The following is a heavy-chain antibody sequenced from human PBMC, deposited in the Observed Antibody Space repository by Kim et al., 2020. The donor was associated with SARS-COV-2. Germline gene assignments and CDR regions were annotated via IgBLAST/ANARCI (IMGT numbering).Heavy chain of an antibody. V-gene: IGHV4-59*13. CDR3: ARGGSYYYGMDV. J-gene: IGHJ6*02. CDR2: IYYSGST. Sequence: SETLSLTCTVSGGSISSYYWSWIRQPPGKGLEWIGYIYYSGSTNYNPSLKSRVTISVDTSKNQFSLKLSSVTAADTAVYYCARGGSYYYGMDVWGQGTTVTVSS. CDR1: GGSISSYY. D-gene: IGHD3-16*01.